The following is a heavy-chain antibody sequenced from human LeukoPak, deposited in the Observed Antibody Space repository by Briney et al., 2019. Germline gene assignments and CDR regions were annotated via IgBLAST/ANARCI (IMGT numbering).Heavy chain of an antibody. CDR2: IYHSGST. CDR3: ARERAVVWFDP. D-gene: IGHD4-23*01. CDR1: GFTFSIYA. V-gene: IGHV4-30-2*01. Sequence: LRLSCAASGFTFSIYAMSWIRQPPGKGLEWIGYIYHSGSTYYNPSLKSRVTISVDRSKNQFSLKLSSVTTADTAVYYCARERAVVWFDPWGQGTLVTVSS. J-gene: IGHJ5*02.